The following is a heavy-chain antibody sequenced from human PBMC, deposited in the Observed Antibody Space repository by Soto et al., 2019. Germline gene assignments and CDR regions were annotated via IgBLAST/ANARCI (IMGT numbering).Heavy chain of an antibody. Sequence: PGGSLRLTCADSGFTFSSYAMHWVRQAPGKGLEWVAVISYNGSNKYYADSVKGRFTISRDDSKNTLYLQMNSLRAEDTAVYYCARDLGSVTYSAFDIWGQGTMVTVSS. D-gene: IGHD1-26*01. J-gene: IGHJ3*02. V-gene: IGHV3-30-3*01. CDR3: ARDLGSVTYSAFDI. CDR1: GFTFSSYA. CDR2: ISYNGSNK.